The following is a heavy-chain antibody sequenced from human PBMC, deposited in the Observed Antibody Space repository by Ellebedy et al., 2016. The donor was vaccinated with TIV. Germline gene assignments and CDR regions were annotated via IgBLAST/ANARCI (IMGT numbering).Heavy chain of an antibody. CDR3: ARVIVSGDRLDS. J-gene: IGHJ4*02. Sequence: GESLKISCAASGFTFNNAWMTWVRQAPGRGLEWVANIKPDESEKNYVDSVRGRFTISRDNAKNSLYLQMNSLTAEDTAVYYGARVIVSGDRLDSWGRGSLVTVSS. CDR2: IKPDESEK. D-gene: IGHD5/OR15-5a*01. V-gene: IGHV3-7*01. CDR1: GFTFNNAW.